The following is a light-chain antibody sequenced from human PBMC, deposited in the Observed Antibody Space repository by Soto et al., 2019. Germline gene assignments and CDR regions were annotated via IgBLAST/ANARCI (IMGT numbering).Light chain of an antibody. CDR3: SSYTTSSTLV. CDR2: EVS. Sequence: QSALTHPASVSGSPGQSITISCTRTSSDVGGYNYVSWYQQHPGKAPKLMIYEVSNRPSGVSNRFSGSKSGNTASLTISGLQAEDEADYSCSSYTTSSTLVFGAGTKVTVL. V-gene: IGLV2-14*01. J-gene: IGLJ1*01. CDR1: SSDVGGYNY.